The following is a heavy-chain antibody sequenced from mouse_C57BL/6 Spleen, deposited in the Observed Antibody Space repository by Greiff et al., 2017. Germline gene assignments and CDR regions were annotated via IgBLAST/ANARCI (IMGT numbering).Heavy chain of an antibody. CDR2: IDPNSGGT. V-gene: IGHV1-72*01. J-gene: IGHJ4*01. CDR3: ARRGTDAMDY. CDR1: GYTFTSYW. D-gene: IGHD2-14*01. Sequence: QVQLKEPGAELVKPGASVKLSCKASGYTFTSYWMHWVKQRPGRGLEWIGRIDPNSGGTKYNEKFKSKATLTVDKPSSTAYMQLSSLTSEDSAVYYCARRGTDAMDYWGQGTSVTVSS.